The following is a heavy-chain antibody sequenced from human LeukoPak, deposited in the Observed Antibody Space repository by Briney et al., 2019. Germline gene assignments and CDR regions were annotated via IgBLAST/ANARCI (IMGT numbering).Heavy chain of an antibody. D-gene: IGHD3-10*01. CDR2: ISTYNGNR. CDR3: ARDYYGSGSYYDAVRGGAAFDY. Sequence: GASVKVSCKASGYTFTSYGISWVRQAPGQGLEWMGWISTYNGNRNYAQKLQGRVTMTTDTSTSTAYMELRSLRSDDTAVYYCARDYYGSGSYYDAVRGGAAFDYWGQGTLVTVSS. V-gene: IGHV1-18*04. CDR1: GYTFTSYG. J-gene: IGHJ4*02.